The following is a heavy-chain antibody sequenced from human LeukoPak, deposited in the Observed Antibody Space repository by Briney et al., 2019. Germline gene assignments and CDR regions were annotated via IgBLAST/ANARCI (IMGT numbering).Heavy chain of an antibody. D-gene: IGHD3-10*01. CDR1: GFTFDDYA. CDR3: VKDRVWFGELLNPLFDD. Sequence: GRSLRLSCAASGFTFDDYAMHWVRQAPGKGLEWVSGISWNSGRIGYADSVKGRFTISRDNAKNSLYLQMNSLRAEDTALYYCVKDRVWFGELLNPLFDDWGQGTRVTVSS. V-gene: IGHV3-9*01. CDR2: ISWNSGRI. J-gene: IGHJ4*02.